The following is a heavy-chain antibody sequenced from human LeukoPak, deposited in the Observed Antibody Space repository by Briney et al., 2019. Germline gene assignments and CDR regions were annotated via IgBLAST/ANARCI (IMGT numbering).Heavy chain of an antibody. CDR1: GFTVSSNY. D-gene: IGHD3-10*01. Sequence: GGSLRLSCAASGFTVSSNYMSWVRQAPGKGLEWVSVIYSGGSTYYADSVKGRFTISRDNSKNTLYLQMNSLRAEDTAVYYCASLWFGESLDYWGQGTLVTVSS. J-gene: IGHJ4*02. V-gene: IGHV3-53*01. CDR3: ASLWFGESLDY. CDR2: IYSGGST.